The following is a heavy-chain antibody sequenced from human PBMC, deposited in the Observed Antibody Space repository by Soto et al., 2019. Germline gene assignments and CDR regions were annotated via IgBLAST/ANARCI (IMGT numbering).Heavy chain of an antibody. CDR3: ARVSVSWLPQAFDI. D-gene: IGHD6-19*01. V-gene: IGHV4-31*03. CDR1: GGSISSGGYY. Sequence: QVQLQESGPGLVKPSQTLSLTCTVSGGSISSGGYYWSWIRQHPGKGLEGIGYIYYSGSTYFNPSLKSRVTMSVDPAKNRCSLELSSVTDADTAVYYCARVSVSWLPQAFDIWGQGTMVTVSS. J-gene: IGHJ3*02. CDR2: IYYSGST.